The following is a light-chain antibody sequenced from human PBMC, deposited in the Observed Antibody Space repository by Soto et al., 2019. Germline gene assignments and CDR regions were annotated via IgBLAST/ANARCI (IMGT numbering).Light chain of an antibody. Sequence: DSQMTQSTSTLSASVGDIVTITWRASQSINSWLAWYQQKPGKAPKLLIYDASSLQSGVPSRFSGSGSGIEFTLTSSSLQPDDFASYYCKQYNSYYSFGQGTKVDIK. CDR3: KQYNSYYS. V-gene: IGKV1-5*01. CDR2: DAS. J-gene: IGKJ2*03. CDR1: QSINSW.